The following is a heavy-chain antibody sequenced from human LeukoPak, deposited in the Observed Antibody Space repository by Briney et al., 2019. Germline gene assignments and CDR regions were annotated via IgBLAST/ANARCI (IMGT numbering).Heavy chain of an antibody. CDR2: IYYSGST. V-gene: IGHV4-39*07. J-gene: IGHJ4*02. Sequence: SETLSLTCTVSGGSISSSSYYWGWIRQPPGKGLEWIGSIYYSGSTYYNPSLKSRVTISVDTSKNQFSLKLSSVTAADTAVYYCARDGIHDYGVLFDYWGQGTLVTVSS. D-gene: IGHD4-17*01. CDR1: GGSISSSSYY. CDR3: ARDGIHDYGVLFDY.